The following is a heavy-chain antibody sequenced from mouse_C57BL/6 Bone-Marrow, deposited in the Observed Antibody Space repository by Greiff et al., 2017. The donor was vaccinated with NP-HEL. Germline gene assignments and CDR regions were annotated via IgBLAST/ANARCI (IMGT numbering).Heavy chain of an antibody. CDR3: ARSPSSKNY. CDR2: IYPRSGNT. CDR1: GYTFTSYG. Sequence: VQGVESGAELARPGASVKLSCKASGYTFTSYGISWVKQRTGQGLEWIGEIYPRSGNTYYNEKFKGKATLTADKSSSTAYMELRSLTSEDSAVYFCARSPSSKNYWGQGTTLTVSS. V-gene: IGHV1-81*01. J-gene: IGHJ2*01.